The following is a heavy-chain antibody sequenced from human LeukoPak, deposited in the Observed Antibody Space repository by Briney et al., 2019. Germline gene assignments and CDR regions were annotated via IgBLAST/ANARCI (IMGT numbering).Heavy chain of an antibody. CDR1: GFIFRNYA. D-gene: IGHD3-22*01. Sequence: PGASLRLSCAASGFIFRNYAMSWVRQAPGKGLEWVSAITGSGDTTYYADSVKGRFTISRDNAKNSLYLQMNSLRAEDTAVYYCARDFHYYDSSGYQNWFDPWGQGTLVTVSS. J-gene: IGHJ5*02. CDR2: ITGSGDTT. CDR3: ARDFHYYDSSGYQNWFDP. V-gene: IGHV3-23*01.